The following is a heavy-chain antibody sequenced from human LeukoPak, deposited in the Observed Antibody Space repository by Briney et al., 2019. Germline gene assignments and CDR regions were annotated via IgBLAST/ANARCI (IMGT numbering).Heavy chain of an antibody. CDR2: IYYSGST. D-gene: IGHD6-13*01. CDR3: ARLGIAAAGGDY. J-gene: IGHJ4*02. V-gene: IGHV4-59*01. CDR1: GGSISSYY. Sequence: TSETLSLTRTVSGGSISSYYWSWIRQPPGKGLEWIGYIYYSGSTNYNPSLKSRVTISVDTSKNQFSLKLSSVTAADTAVYYCARLGIAAAGGDYWGQGTLVTVSS.